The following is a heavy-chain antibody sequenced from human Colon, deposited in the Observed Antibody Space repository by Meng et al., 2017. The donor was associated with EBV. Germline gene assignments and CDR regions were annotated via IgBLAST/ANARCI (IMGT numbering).Heavy chain of an antibody. D-gene: IGHD4-23*01. V-gene: IGHV4-30-4*01. J-gene: IGHJ4*02. CDR3: VSAPKDDFGGHRFDY. CDR2: IYYSRST. Sequence: LLEPRPGRVKPCQSLLPTFSVSAGSNSGGGSYWSWIRQPPGKGLQWIGYIYYSRSTSYTLSINSLLTISIEASKNPFSLRLRSVTAADTAVYHCVSAPKDDFGGHRFDYWGQGALVTVSS. CDR1: AGSNSGGGSY.